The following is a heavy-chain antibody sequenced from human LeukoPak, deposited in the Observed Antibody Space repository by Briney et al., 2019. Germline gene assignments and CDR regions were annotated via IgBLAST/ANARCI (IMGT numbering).Heavy chain of an antibody. D-gene: IGHD1-7*01. Sequence: GGSLRLSCAASGFTFSSYGMHWVRQAPGKGLEWVAVIWYDGSNKYYADSVKGRFTISRDNSKNTLYLQMNSLRAEDTAVCYCARGANNWNYRSYFDYWGQGTLVTVSS. CDR1: GFTFSSYG. J-gene: IGHJ4*02. CDR3: ARGANNWNYRSYFDY. CDR2: IWYDGSNK. V-gene: IGHV3-33*01.